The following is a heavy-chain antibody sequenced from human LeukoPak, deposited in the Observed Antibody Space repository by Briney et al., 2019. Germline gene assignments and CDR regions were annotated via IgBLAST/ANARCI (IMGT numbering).Heavy chain of an antibody. Sequence: GASVKVSCKASGYTFTSYGISWVRQAPGQGLEWMGWISAYNGNTNYAQKLQGRVTMTTDTSTSTAYVELRSLRSDDTAVYYCARLYYDFWSGDAGYNWFDPWGQGTLVTVSS. D-gene: IGHD3-3*01. J-gene: IGHJ5*02. CDR1: GYTFTSYG. CDR3: ARLYYDFWSGDAGYNWFDP. CDR2: ISAYNGNT. V-gene: IGHV1-18*01.